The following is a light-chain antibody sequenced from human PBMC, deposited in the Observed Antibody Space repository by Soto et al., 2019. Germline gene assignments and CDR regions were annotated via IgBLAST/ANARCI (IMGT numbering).Light chain of an antibody. CDR2: GAS. J-gene: IGKJ4*01. V-gene: IGKV3-20*01. Sequence: EIVLTQSPGALSVPPGETVSLSCRASEAINNNFVAWYQQRPCQVPRLLMYGASIRVSGVPDRISGRRSGTGFILNIARVEPEDSAVYFCQQYHLSPLSFGGGTQV. CDR3: QQYHLSPLS. CDR1: EAINNNF.